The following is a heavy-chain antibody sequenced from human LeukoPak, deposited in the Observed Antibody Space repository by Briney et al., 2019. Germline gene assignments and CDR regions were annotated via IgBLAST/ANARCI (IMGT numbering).Heavy chain of an antibody. CDR2: IYYSGST. CDR1: GGSISSGGYY. D-gene: IGHD2-15*01. Sequence: SQTLSLTCTVSGGSISSGGYYWSWIRQHPGNGLEWIGYIYYSGSTYYNPSLKSRVTISVDTSKNQFSLKPSSVTAADTAVYYCVRASGGSCYDYWGQGTLVTVSS. J-gene: IGHJ4*02. V-gene: IGHV4-31*03. CDR3: VRASGGSCYDY.